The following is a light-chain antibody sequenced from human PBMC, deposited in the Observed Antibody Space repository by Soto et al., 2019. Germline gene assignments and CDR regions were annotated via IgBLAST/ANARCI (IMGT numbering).Light chain of an antibody. Sequence: ENVLTQSPGTLSLSPGDRATLSCRASQSLSRTYIAWYQQQPGQAPRLLIYGASNRATGIPDRFSGSGSGTDFTLNISRLEPEDFAVYYCQQYGGSPPLTFGGGTKVEIK. CDR1: QSLSRTY. CDR2: GAS. J-gene: IGKJ4*01. V-gene: IGKV3-20*01. CDR3: QQYGGSPPLT.